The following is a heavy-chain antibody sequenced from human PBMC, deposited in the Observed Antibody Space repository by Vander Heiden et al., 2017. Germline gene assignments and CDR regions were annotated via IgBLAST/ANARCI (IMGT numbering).Heavy chain of an antibody. CDR1: GGTFSSYA. Sequence: QVQLVQSGAEVKKPGSSVKVSCKASGGTFSSYAISWVRQAPGQGLEWMGGIIPSFGTANYAKKFQGRVTITADESTSTAYMELSSLRSEDTAVYYCARTVAYCGGDCYWGDAFDIWGQGTMVTVSS. CDR2: IIPSFGTA. D-gene: IGHD2-21*02. V-gene: IGHV1-69*01. J-gene: IGHJ3*02. CDR3: ARTVAYCGGDCYWGDAFDI.